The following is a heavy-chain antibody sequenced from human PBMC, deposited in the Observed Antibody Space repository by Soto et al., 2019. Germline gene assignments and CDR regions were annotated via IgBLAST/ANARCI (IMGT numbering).Heavy chain of an antibody. J-gene: IGHJ4*02. CDR2: IWYDGSHK. V-gene: IGHV3-33*01. CDR3: ARAVGPFDY. Sequence: QVQLVESGGGVVQPGRSLRLSCAASGFTFSTYGMHWVRQAPGTGLEWVADIWYDGSHKDYADSVKGRFTISRDNSKNTLYLQMNSLRVEDTGVYYCARAVGPFDYWGQGTLVAVSS. D-gene: IGHD1-26*01. CDR1: GFTFSTYG.